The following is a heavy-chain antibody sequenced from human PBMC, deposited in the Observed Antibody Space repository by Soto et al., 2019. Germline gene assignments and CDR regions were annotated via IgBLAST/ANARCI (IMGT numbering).Heavy chain of an antibody. J-gene: IGHJ4*02. Sequence: QVQLQESGPGLVKPSQTLSLTCTVSGGSIGSGSYYWSWIRQHPGKGLEWIGYINYSGSTFYIPSLKSRVTTSIDTSTNQFSPKLSSVTAADTAVYYCARAGYDRDGGGYYYFDYWGQGTLVTVSS. CDR1: GGSIGSGSYY. CDR3: ARAGYDRDGGGYYYFDY. V-gene: IGHV4-31*03. D-gene: IGHD3-22*01. CDR2: INYSGST.